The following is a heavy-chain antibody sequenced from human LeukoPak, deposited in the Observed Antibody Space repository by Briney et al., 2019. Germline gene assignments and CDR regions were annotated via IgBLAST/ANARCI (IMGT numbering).Heavy chain of an antibody. J-gene: IGHJ4*02. Sequence: SETPSLTCAVSGYSISSGYYWGWIRQPPGKGLEWIGSIYHSGSTYYNPSLKSRVTISVDTSKNQFSLKLSSVTAADTAVYYCARLEYCGGDCYLFNYWGQGTLVTVSS. CDR3: ARLEYCGGDCYLFNY. CDR2: IYHSGST. V-gene: IGHV4-38-2*01. CDR1: GYSISSGYY. D-gene: IGHD2-21*01.